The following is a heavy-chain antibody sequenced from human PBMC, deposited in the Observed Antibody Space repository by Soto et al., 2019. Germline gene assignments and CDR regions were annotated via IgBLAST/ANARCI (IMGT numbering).Heavy chain of an antibody. CDR1: GYTFTSYD. Sequence: QVPLVQSGAEVKKPGASVKVSCKASGYTFTSYDINWVRQATGQGLEWMGWMNPNSGNTGYAQKFQGRVTMTRNTSISTAYMELRSLRSEDTAVYYCARGSSSGWYPDLDYWGQGTLVTVSS. CDR2: MNPNSGNT. D-gene: IGHD6-19*01. J-gene: IGHJ4*02. V-gene: IGHV1-8*01. CDR3: ARGSSSGWYPDLDY.